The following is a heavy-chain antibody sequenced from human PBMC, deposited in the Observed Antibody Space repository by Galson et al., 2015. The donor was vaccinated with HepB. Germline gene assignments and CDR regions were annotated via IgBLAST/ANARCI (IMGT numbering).Heavy chain of an antibody. CDR2: IIRIFGTT. CDR3: TRAAGEKATIKEGDLDYGLDV. J-gene: IGHJ6*02. D-gene: IGHD5-24*01. Sequence: SVKVSCKASGGSFSSYAISWVRQAPGQGLQWIGGIIRIFGTTNYAQNVKGRFTITANKATSTAYMEVSSLSFEDTALYYCTRAAGEKATIKEGDLDYGLDVWGQGTTVTVSS. V-gene: IGHV1-69*06. CDR1: GGSFSSYA.